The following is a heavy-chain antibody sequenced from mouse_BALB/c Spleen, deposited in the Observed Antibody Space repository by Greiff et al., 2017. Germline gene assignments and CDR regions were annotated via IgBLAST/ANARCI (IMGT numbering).Heavy chain of an antibody. D-gene: IGHD1-1*01. V-gene: IGHV1-82*01. Sequence: VQRVESGPELVKPGASVKISCKASGYAFSSSWMNWVKQRPGQGLEWIGRIYPGDGDTNYNGKFKGKATLTADKSSSTAYMQLSSLTSVDSAVYFCARVYYGPYWYFDVWGAGTTVTVSS. CDR2: IYPGDGDT. CDR3: ARVYYGPYWYFDV. J-gene: IGHJ1*01. CDR1: GYAFSSSW.